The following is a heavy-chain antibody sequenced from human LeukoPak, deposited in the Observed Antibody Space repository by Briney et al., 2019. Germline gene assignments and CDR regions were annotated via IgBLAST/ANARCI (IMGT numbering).Heavy chain of an antibody. CDR1: GFTFSSYS. CDR2: ISSSSSTI. J-gene: IGHJ4*02. Sequence: GGSLRLSCAASGFTFSSYSMNWVRQAPGKGLEWVSYISSSSSTIYYADSVKGRFTISRDNAKNSLYLQMNSLRAEDTAVYYCASVDPGAGSSWPSDYWGQGTLVTVSS. CDR3: ASVDPGAGSSWPSDY. D-gene: IGHD6-13*01. V-gene: IGHV3-48*04.